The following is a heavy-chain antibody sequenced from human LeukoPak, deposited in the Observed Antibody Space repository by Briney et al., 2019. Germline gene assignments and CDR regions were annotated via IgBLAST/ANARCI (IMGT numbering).Heavy chain of an antibody. CDR1: GYSISSGYF. D-gene: IGHD6-19*01. J-gene: IGHJ2*01. CDR2: TSHSGSS. Sequence: SETLSLTCAVSGYSISSGYFWAWIRQPPGKGLEWIGSTSHSGSSYSKPSLKSRVIISVDTSKNQVSLKLSSVTAADTAVYYCARDRGITVAGRGYWYFDLWGRGTLVTVSS. CDR3: ARDRGITVAGRGYWYFDL. V-gene: IGHV4-38-2*02.